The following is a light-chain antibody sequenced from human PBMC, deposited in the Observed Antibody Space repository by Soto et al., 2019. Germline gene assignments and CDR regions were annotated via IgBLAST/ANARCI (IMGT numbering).Light chain of an antibody. CDR3: QQLNSYVFT. Sequence: DIQLTQSPSFLSASVGDRVTISCRASQDVSRFLAWYQQKPGKAPNLLIYAASTLQSWVPSRFSGSGSGTEFTLTISSLQPEDFATYYCQQLNSYVFTFGPGTKVDIK. V-gene: IGKV1-9*01. CDR1: QDVSRF. CDR2: AAS. J-gene: IGKJ3*01.